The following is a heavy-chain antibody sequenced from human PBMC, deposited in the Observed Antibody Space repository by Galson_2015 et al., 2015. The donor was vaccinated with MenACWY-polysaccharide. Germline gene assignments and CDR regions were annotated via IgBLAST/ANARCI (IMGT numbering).Heavy chain of an antibody. V-gene: IGHV3-7*04. CDR3: ARGQKTLGP. CDR1: GFTFSGYW. CDR2: IKQDGSEN. Sequence: SLRLSCAASGFTFSGYWMSWVRQAPGKGLEWVANIKQDGSENYYVDSVKGRITIPRDNAKNSLYLQMNSLRAEDTAVYYCARGQKTLGPWGQGTLVTVSS. J-gene: IGHJ5*02.